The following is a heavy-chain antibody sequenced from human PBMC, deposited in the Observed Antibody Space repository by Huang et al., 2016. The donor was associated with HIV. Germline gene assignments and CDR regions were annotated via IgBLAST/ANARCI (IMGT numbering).Heavy chain of an antibody. CDR2: ITRSSGSI. D-gene: IGHD3-10*01. Sequence: EVQLMESGGGLVQPGGSLRLSCAASGFTFSTYNMNWVRLAPGKGLEWVSYITRSSGSIYDADSVKGRFTISRDNAKNSLYLQMNSLRAEDTAVYYCARVGSYYYGSGSYLDAFDIWGQGTMVTVSS. CDR3: ARVGSYYYGSGSYLDAFDI. CDR1: GFTFSTYN. V-gene: IGHV3-48*01. J-gene: IGHJ3*02.